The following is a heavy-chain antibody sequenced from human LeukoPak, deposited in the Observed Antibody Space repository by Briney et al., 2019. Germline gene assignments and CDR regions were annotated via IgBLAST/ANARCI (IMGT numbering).Heavy chain of an antibody. CDR1: GFTFSSYE. J-gene: IGHJ4*02. Sequence: GGSLRLSCAASGFTFSSYEMNWVRQAPGKGLEWVSYISSSGSTIYYADSVKGRFTISRDNAKKSLYLQMNSLRAEDTAVYYCPTLVRGDVYFDYWGQGTLVTVSS. CDR2: ISSSGSTI. CDR3: PTLVRGDVYFDY. V-gene: IGHV3-48*03. D-gene: IGHD3-10*02.